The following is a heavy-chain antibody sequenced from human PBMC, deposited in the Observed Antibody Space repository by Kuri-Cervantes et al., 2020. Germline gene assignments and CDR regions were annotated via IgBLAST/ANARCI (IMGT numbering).Heavy chain of an antibody. CDR3: AKGPGYHMDY. V-gene: IGHV3-7*01. CDR1: GFTFSSYW. Sequence: GESLKISCAASGFTFSSYWMSWVRQVPGKGLEWVANINQNGREKNYVAPVKGRFAISRDNAKSSAYLQMNSLRAEDTALYFCAKGPGYHMDYWGRGIMVTVSS. J-gene: IGHJ4*02. CDR2: INQNGREK. D-gene: IGHD2-2*01.